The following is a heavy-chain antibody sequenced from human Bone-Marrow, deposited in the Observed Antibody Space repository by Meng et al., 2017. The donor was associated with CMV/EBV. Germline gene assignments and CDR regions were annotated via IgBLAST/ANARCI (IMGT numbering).Heavy chain of an antibody. D-gene: IGHD2-2*02. CDR1: GGSISSGDYY. J-gene: IGHJ1*01. Sequence: SETLSLTCTVSGGSISSGDYYWSWIRQPPGKGLEWIGYIYYSGSTNYNPSLKSRVTISVDTSKNQFSLKLSSVTAADTAVYYCARTYCSSTSCYRGYFQHWGQGTLVTVSS. V-gene: IGHV4-61*08. CDR2: IYYSGST. CDR3: ARTYCSSTSCYRGYFQH.